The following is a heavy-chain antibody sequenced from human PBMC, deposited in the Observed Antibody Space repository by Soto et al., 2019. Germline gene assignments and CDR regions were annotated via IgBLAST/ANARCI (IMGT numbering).Heavy chain of an antibody. Sequence: EVQLLESGGGLVQPGGSLRRSCAASGFTFSSYAMSWVRQAPGKGLEWVSAISGSGGSTYYADSVKGRFTISRDNSKNTLYLQMTSLRAEDTAVYYCAKGAKSNSGSYRPWYFDLWGRGTLVTVSS. CDR2: ISGSGGST. V-gene: IGHV3-23*01. J-gene: IGHJ2*01. CDR1: GFTFSSYA. CDR3: AKGAKSNSGSYRPWYFDL. D-gene: IGHD1-26*01.